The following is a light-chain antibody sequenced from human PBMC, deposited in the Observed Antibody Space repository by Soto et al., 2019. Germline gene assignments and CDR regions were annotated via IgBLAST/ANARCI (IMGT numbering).Light chain of an antibody. CDR1: SSNIGSNY. CDR2: RNS. CDR3: AAWDDSLNAVV. Sequence: QPVLTQPPSASGTPGQRVTISCSGSSSNIGSNYVYWYQQLPGTAPKLLIYRNSQRPSGVPDRISGSKSGTSASLAFSGLRSEDEADYYCAAWDDSLNAVVFGGGTKVTVL. J-gene: IGLJ2*01. V-gene: IGLV1-47*01.